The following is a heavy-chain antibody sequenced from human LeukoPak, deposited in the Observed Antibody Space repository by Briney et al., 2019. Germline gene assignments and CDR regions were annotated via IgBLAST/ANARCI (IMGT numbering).Heavy chain of an antibody. D-gene: IGHD3-10*01. J-gene: IGHJ6*02. Sequence: SETLSLTCTVSGGSISSYYGSWLRQPPGKGLEWIGYIYYSGSTNYNPSLKSRVTISVDTSKNQFSLKLSSVTAADTAVYYCARSVGYYYGSGRDYYYNYGMDVWGQATTVTVSS. V-gene: IGHV4-59*01. CDR3: ARSVGYYYGSGRDYYYNYGMDV. CDR2: IYYSGST. CDR1: GGSISSYY.